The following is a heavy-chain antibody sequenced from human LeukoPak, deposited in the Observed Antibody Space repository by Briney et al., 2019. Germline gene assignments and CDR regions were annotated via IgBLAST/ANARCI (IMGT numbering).Heavy chain of an antibody. CDR3: ARVKGYSYGYSFDY. V-gene: IGHV3-30*02. CDR2: IRYDGSNK. D-gene: IGHD5-18*01. J-gene: IGHJ4*02. CDR1: GFTFSSYG. Sequence: GGSLRLSCAASGFTFSSYGMHWVRQAPGKGLEWVAFIRYDGSNKYYADSVKGRFTISRDNSKNTLYLQMNSLRAEDTAVYYCARVKGYSYGYSFDYWGQGTLVTVSS.